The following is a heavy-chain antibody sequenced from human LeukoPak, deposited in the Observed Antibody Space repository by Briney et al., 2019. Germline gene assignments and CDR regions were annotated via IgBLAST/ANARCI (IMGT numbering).Heavy chain of an antibody. CDR3: ARGVWGSYRIDY. Sequence: KPSETLSLTCTVSGGSISSSSYYWGWIRQPPGKGLEWIGSIYYSGSTYYNPSLKSRVTISVDTSKNQFSLKLSSVAAADTAVYYCARGVWGSYRIDYWGQGTLVTVSS. D-gene: IGHD3-16*02. J-gene: IGHJ4*02. CDR2: IYYSGST. V-gene: IGHV4-39*07. CDR1: GGSISSSSYY.